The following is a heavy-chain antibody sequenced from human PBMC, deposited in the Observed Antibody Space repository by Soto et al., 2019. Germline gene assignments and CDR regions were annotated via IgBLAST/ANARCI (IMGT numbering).Heavy chain of an antibody. J-gene: IGHJ5*02. CDR3: ASLERVVTAHRVFDP. Sequence: HPGGSLRLSCAASGFAFSSYAMHWVRQAPGKGLEWVAVISYDGSNKYYADSVKGRFTISRDNSKNTLYLQMNSLRAEDTAVYYCASLERVVTAHRVFDPWGQGTLVTVSS. V-gene: IGHV3-30-3*01. CDR2: ISYDGSNK. CDR1: GFAFSSYA. D-gene: IGHD2-21*02.